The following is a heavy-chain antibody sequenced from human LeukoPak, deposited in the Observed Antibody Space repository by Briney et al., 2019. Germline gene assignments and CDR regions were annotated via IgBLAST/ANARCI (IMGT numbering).Heavy chain of an antibody. V-gene: IGHV3-7*01. CDR2: IKQDGSEK. Sequence: GGSLRLSCEGDGFTFSNYWMTWVRQAPGKGLGWGACIKQDGSEKFYVDSAKGRFTISRDNAKKSLYLQMNSLRAEDTAVYYCARDEYGDYARVFDYWGQGTLVTVSS. J-gene: IGHJ4*02. CDR1: GFTFSNYW. D-gene: IGHD4-17*01. CDR3: ARDEYGDYARVFDY.